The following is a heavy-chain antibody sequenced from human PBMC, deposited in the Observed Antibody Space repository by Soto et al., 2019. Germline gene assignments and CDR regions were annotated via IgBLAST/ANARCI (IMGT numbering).Heavy chain of an antibody. CDR2: INSGNGNT. Sequence: ASVKVSCKASGYTFTSYPMHWVRQAPGQGLEWMGWINSGNGNTDYSQKFQGRVTITRDTAATTAYLELSSLRSEDTAVYYCARERLWGGRCYVNYFDLWGQGTLDTVSS. V-gene: IGHV1-3*01. D-gene: IGHD2-15*01. J-gene: IGHJ5*02. CDR3: ARERLWGGRCYVNYFDL. CDR1: GYTFTSYP.